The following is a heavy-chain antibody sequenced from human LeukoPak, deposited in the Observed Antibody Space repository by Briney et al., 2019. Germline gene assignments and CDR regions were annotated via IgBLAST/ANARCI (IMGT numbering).Heavy chain of an antibody. Sequence: ASVKVSCKASGYTFTSYGISWVRQATGQGLEWMGWMNPNSGNTGYAQKFQGRVTMTRNTSISTAYMELSSLRSEDTAVYYCARTETMVRGVTDYWGQGTLVTVSS. CDR2: MNPNSGNT. CDR1: GYTFTSYG. D-gene: IGHD3-10*01. V-gene: IGHV1-8*02. J-gene: IGHJ4*02. CDR3: ARTETMVRGVTDY.